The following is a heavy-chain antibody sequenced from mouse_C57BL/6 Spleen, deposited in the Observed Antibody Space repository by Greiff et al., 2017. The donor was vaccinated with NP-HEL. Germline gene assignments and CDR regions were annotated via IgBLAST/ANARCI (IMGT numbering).Heavy chain of an antibody. J-gene: IGHJ1*03. D-gene: IGHD2-5*01. CDR1: ISLSTSGMGL. Sequence: QVTLNVCGPGILQPSQTLSLACTFSGISLSTSGMGLSWLRKPSGMAFEWLASIWNNDNYYNPSLKSRITISTETSNDQVFLKRTSVDTADSATYYGAWRYYYSNYEGNWYVGVGGTGTTVTVSS. CDR3: WRYYYSNYEGNWYVGV. CDR2: WNNDNY. V-gene: IGHV8-2*01.